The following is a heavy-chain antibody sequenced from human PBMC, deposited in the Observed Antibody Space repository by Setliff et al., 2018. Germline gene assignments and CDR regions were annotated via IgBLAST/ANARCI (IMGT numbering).Heavy chain of an antibody. CDR2: ISYDGSNN. CDR1: GFTFSSYA. Sequence: GGSLRLSCAASGFTFSSYAMHWVRQAPGKGLEWVAVISYDGSNNYYADSVKGRFTISRDNSKNTLYLQMNSLRAEDTAVYYCARYRGMATLTSQYYYYIDVWGKGTTVTVSS. V-gene: IGHV3-30*04. D-gene: IGHD4-17*01. CDR3: ARYRGMATLTSQYYYYIDV. J-gene: IGHJ6*03.